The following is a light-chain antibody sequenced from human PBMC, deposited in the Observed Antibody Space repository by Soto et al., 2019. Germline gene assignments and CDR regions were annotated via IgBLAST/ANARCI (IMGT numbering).Light chain of an antibody. CDR3: CSRV. CDR1: SSDVATYNL. J-gene: IGLJ3*02. V-gene: IGLV2-23*02. CDR2: EVT. Sequence: QSALTQPASVSGSPGQSITISCTGTSSDVATYNLVSWYQQRPGTAPQLIIYEVTKRPSGVSTRFSGSQSGNTASLTISGLQADDEAEYDCCSRVFGGGTKLTVL.